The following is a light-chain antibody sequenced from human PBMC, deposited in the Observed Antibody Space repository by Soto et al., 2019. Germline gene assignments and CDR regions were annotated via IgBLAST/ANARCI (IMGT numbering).Light chain of an antibody. CDR1: QSISSY. CDR2: AAS. Sequence: DIQMTQSPSSLSASVRDRVTITCRASQSISSYLNGYQQKPGKAPELLIYAASSLQSGVPSRFSGSGSGTDFTLTISSLQPEDFATYYCQQSFSTPPTFGQGTRLEIK. V-gene: IGKV1-39*01. CDR3: QQSFSTPPT. J-gene: IGKJ5*01.